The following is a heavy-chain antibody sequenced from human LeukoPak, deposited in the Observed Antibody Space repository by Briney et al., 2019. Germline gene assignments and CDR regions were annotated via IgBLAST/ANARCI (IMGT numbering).Heavy chain of an antibody. Sequence: ASVKVSCKTSGYTFTHYYLHWVRQAPGQGLEWMGIINPSGGSTSYAQKFQGRVTMTRDMSTSTVYMELSSLRSEDTAVYYCAREAVAEEHGTDYWGQGTLVTVSS. D-gene: IGHD6-19*01. V-gene: IGHV1-46*01. J-gene: IGHJ4*02. CDR2: INPSGGST. CDR1: GYTFTHYY. CDR3: AREAVAEEHGTDY.